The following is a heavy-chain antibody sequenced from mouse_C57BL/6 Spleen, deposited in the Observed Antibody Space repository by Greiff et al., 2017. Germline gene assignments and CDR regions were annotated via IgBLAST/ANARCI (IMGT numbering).Heavy chain of an antibody. V-gene: IGHV5-6*01. CDR2: ISSGGSYT. D-gene: IGHD1-1*01. J-gene: IGHJ2*01. CDR3: ARPSRDGRSTPYYFDY. Sequence: EVMLVESGGDLVKPGGSLKLSCAASGFTFSSYGMSWVRQTPDKRLEWVATISSGGSYTYYPDSVKGRFTISRDNAKNTLYLQMSSLKSEDTAMYYCARPSRDGRSTPYYFDYWGQGTTLTVSS. CDR1: GFTFSSYG.